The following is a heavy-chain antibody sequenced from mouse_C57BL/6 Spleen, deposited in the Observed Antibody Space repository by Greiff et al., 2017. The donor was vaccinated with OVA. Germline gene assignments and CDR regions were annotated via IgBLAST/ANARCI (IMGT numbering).Heavy chain of an antibody. D-gene: IGHD2-4*01. CDR2: INPNNGGT. J-gene: IGHJ2*01. CDR3: AREGGYDHDVSY. CDR1: GYTFTDYY. Sequence: EVQLQQSGPELVKPGASVKISCKASGYTFTDYYMNWVKQSHGKSLEWIGDINPNNGGTSYNQKFKGKATLTVDKSSSTAYMELRSLTSEDSAVYYCAREGGYDHDVSYWGQGTTLTVSS. V-gene: IGHV1-26*01.